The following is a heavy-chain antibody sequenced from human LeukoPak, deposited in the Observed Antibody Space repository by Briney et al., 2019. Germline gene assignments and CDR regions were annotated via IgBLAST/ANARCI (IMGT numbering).Heavy chain of an antibody. Sequence: GGSLRLSCAASGFAFSSYAMSWVRPAPGKGLEWVSAISGSGGSTYYADSVKGRFTISRDNSKNTLYLQMNSLRAEDTAVYYCAKRDYYGSGSPFYFDYWGQGTLVTVSS. CDR1: GFAFSSYA. CDR2: ISGSGGST. J-gene: IGHJ4*02. CDR3: AKRDYYGSGSPFYFDY. V-gene: IGHV3-23*01. D-gene: IGHD3-10*01.